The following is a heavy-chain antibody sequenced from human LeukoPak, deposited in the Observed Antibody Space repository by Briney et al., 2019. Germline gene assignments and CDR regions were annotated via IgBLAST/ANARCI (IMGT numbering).Heavy chain of an antibody. Sequence: SETLSLTCTVSGGSISSGDYYWSWIRQPPGKGLEWIGYIYYSGSTYYNPSLKSRVTISVDTSKNQLSLKLSSVTAADTAVYYCARDMVRGVIAPAGLYYWGQGTLVTVSS. V-gene: IGHV4-30-4*01. D-gene: IGHD3-10*01. CDR2: IYYSGST. CDR1: GGSISSGDYY. J-gene: IGHJ4*02. CDR3: ARDMVRGVIAPAGLYY.